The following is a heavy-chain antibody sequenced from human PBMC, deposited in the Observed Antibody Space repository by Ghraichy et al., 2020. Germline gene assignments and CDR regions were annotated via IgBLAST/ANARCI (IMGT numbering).Heavy chain of an antibody. J-gene: IGHJ3*02. Sequence: GESLNISCAASGFTFSSYWMSWVRQAPGKELEWVANIKQDGSEKYYVDSVKGRFTISRDNAKNSLYLQMNSLRAEDTAVYYCARDRDDAFDIWGQGTMVTVSS. CDR1: GFTFSSYW. CDR3: ARDRDDAFDI. CDR2: IKQDGSEK. D-gene: IGHD3-10*01. V-gene: IGHV3-7*01.